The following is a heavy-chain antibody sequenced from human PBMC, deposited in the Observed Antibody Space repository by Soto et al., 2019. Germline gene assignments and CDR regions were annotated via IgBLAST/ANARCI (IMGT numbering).Heavy chain of an antibody. D-gene: IGHD3-10*01. Sequence: EVHLVDSGGGLVQPGGSLRLSCAASGFSVSSNYMSWVRQAPGKGLEWFSLIYTGGSIYYADSVEGRFTISRDNAQNTLYLQMNSLRDEDTAVYYCARVRGDNWGGYYYMDVWGNGTTVTVSS. CDR2: IYTGGSI. CDR1: GFSVSSNY. V-gene: IGHV3-53*04. J-gene: IGHJ6*03. CDR3: ARVRGDNWGGYYYMDV.